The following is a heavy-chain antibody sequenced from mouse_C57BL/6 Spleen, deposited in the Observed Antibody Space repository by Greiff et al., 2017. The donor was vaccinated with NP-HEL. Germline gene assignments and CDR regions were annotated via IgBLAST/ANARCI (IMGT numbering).Heavy chain of an antibody. CDR1: GFTFSDYG. J-gene: IGHJ3*01. CDR2: ISSGSSTI. D-gene: IGHD4-1*01. V-gene: IGHV5-17*01. CDR3: ARDWASWFAY. Sequence: EVQLVESGGGLVKPGGSLKLSCAASGFTFSDYGMHWVRQAPEKGLEWVAYISSGSSTIYYADTVKGRFTISRDKAKNTLFLQMTSLRSEDTAMYYCARDWASWFAYWGQGTLVTVSA.